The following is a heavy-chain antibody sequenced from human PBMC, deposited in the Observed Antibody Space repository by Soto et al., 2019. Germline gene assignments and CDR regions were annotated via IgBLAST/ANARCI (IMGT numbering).Heavy chain of an antibody. D-gene: IGHD4-17*01. CDR1: GGTFSSYA. CDR2: IIPIFGTA. CDR3: ARAGGGYYGDYVGFGYY. J-gene: IGHJ4*02. V-gene: IGHV1-69*01. Sequence: QVQLVQSGAEVKKPGSSVKVSCKASGGTFSSYAISWVRQAPGQGLEWMGGIIPIFGTANYAQKFQGRVTITADESTSTAYMELSSLRSEDAAVYYCARAGGGYYGDYVGFGYYWGQGTLVTVSS.